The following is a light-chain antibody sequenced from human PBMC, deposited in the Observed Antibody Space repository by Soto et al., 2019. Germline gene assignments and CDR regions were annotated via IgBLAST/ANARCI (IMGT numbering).Light chain of an antibody. CDR1: SSDVGGYNY. CDR2: EVS. CDR3: GSYTSSRTNWV. J-gene: IGLJ3*02. Sequence: QSALTQPASVSGSPGQSITISCTGTSSDVGGYNYVSWYQQPPGKAPNLMIYEVSNRPSGVSNRFSGSKSGNTASLTISGLQAEDEADYYCGSYTSSRTNWVFGGGTKVTVL. V-gene: IGLV2-14*01.